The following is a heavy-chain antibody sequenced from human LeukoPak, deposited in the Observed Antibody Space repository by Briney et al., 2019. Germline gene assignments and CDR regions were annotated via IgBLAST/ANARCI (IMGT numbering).Heavy chain of an antibody. V-gene: IGHV3-7*01. CDR3: AREPYYYGSSALYFDY. D-gene: IGHD3-22*01. CDR2: IKQDGSEK. J-gene: IGHJ4*02. Sequence: GGSLRLSCAASGFTFSNYWMSWVRQAPGKGLEWLANIKQDGSEKYYVDSVKGRFTISRDNAKNSLYLQINSLRAEDTAVYYCAREPYYYGSSALYFDYWGQGTLVTVSS. CDR1: GFTFSNYW.